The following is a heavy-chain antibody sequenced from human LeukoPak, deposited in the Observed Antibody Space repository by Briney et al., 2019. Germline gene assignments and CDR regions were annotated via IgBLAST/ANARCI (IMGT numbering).Heavy chain of an antibody. V-gene: IGHV4-59*01. Sequence: PSETLSLTCTVSGGSISSYYWSWIRQPPGKGLEWIGYIYYSGSTNYNPSLKSRVTISVDTSKNQFSLKLSSVTAADTAVYYCARDHSSSWYYNWFDPWGQGTLVTVSS. CDR2: IYYSGST. CDR3: ARDHSSSWYYNWFDP. CDR1: GGSISSYY. D-gene: IGHD6-13*01. J-gene: IGHJ5*02.